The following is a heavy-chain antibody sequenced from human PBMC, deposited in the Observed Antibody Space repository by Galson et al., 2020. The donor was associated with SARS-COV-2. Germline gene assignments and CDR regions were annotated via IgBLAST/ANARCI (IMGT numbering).Heavy chain of an antibody. CDR2: IYSGGST. CDR1: GFTVSSNY. Sequence: GGSLRLSCAASGFTVSSNYMSWVRQAPGKGLEWVSVIYSGGSTYYADSVKGRFTISRHNSKNTLYLQMNSLRAEDTAVYYCARESCSGGSCYKDYYYGMDVWGQGTTVTVSS. D-gene: IGHD2-15*01. V-gene: IGHV3-53*04. J-gene: IGHJ6*02. CDR3: ARESCSGGSCYKDYYYGMDV.